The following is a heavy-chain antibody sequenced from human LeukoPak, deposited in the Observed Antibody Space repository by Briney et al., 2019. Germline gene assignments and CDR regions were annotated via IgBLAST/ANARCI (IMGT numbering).Heavy chain of an antibody. J-gene: IGHJ6*02. CDR2: MRWNNPSSGGT. CDR1: GYTFTGYY. D-gene: IGHD1-26*01. CDR3: ARSGYYYGLDV. Sequence: GASVKVSCKTSGYTFTGYYMHWVRQAPGQGLEWMGWMRWNNPSSGGTNYAQRFQGRVTMTRDTSISTAYMELYRLTSGDTAVYYCARSGYYYGLDVWGQGTTVTVSS. V-gene: IGHV1-2*02.